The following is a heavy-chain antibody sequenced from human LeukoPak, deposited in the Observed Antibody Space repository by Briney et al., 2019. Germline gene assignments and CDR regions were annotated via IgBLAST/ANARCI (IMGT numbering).Heavy chain of an antibody. J-gene: IGHJ6*03. CDR2: ISAYNGNT. V-gene: IGHV1-18*01. D-gene: IGHD1-26*01. Sequence: ASVKVSCKASGYTFTSYGISWVRQAPGQGLEWMGWISAYNGNTNYAQKLQGRVTMTTDTSTSTAYMELRSLRSDDTAVYYCARVRTRELKGYMDVWGKGTTVTVSS. CDR3: ARVRTRELKGYMDV. CDR1: GYTFTSYG.